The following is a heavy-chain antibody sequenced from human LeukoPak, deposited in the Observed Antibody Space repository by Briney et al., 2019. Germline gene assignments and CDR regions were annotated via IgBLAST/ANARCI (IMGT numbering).Heavy chain of an antibody. CDR3: ANGGWGHY. CDR2: INSDGSYT. D-gene: IGHD2-21*02. J-gene: IGHJ4*02. CDR1: GFTFSTSW. Sequence: PGGSLRLSCAASGFTFSTSWMHWVRQVPGKGLVWVSRINSDGSYTNYADSVKGRFTISRDNAKNMLYLQMNSLRTEDTAVYYCANGGWGHYWGQGTLVTVSS. V-gene: IGHV3-74*01.